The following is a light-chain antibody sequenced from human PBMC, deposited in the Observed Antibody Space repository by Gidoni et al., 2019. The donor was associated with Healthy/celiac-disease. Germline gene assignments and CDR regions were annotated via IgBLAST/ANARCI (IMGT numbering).Light chain of an antibody. CDR1: QSVNSN. V-gene: IGKV3-15*01. J-gene: IGKJ4*01. CDR2: GAS. Sequence: EIVMTQSPATLSVSPGERATLSCRASQSVNSNLAWYQQKPGQAPRLLIYGASTRATGIPARFSGSGSGTEFTLTISSLQSEDFAVYYCQQYNNWPLLTFXGXTKVEIK. CDR3: QQYNNWPLLT.